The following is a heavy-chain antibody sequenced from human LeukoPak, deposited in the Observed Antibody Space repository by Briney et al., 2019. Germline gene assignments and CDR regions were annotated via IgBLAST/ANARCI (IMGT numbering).Heavy chain of an antibody. D-gene: IGHD5-24*01. CDR1: GFTFPDYY. V-gene: IGHV3-11*04. Sequence: GGSLRLSCAVSGFTFPDYYMTWIRQAPGKGLEWVSYISHLGNEIYYADSVKGRFTISRDNAKNSLYLQMNSLRAEDTAVYYCARWLELMRNFDWWGQGTLVTVSS. J-gene: IGHJ4*02. CDR2: ISHLGNEI. CDR3: ARWLELMRNFDW.